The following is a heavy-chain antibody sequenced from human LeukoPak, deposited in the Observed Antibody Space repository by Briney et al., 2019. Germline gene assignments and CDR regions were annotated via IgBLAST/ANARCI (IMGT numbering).Heavy chain of an antibody. CDR1: GFTFDDYA. Sequence: PGRSLRLSCAASGFTFDDYAMHWVRQAPGKGLEWVSGISWNSGSIGYADSVKGRFTISRDNSKNTLYLQMNSLRAEDTAVYYCAREAAFWGQGTLVTVSS. V-gene: IGHV3-9*01. J-gene: IGHJ4*02. D-gene: IGHD6-25*01. CDR3: AREAAF. CDR2: ISWNSGSI.